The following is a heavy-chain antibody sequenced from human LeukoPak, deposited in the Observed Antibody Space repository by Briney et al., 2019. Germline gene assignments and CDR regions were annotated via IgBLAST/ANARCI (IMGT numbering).Heavy chain of an antibody. CDR1: GGSISSSSYS. J-gene: IGHJ1*01. CDR3: ARERIAAAGTYFQH. Sequence: PSETLSLTCTVSGGSISSSSYSWGWIRQPPGKGLEWIGSIYYSGSTYYNPSLKSRVTISVDTSKNQFSLKLSSVTAADTAVYYCARERIAAAGTYFQHWGQGTLVTVSS. CDR2: IYYSGST. V-gene: IGHV4-39*07. D-gene: IGHD6-13*01.